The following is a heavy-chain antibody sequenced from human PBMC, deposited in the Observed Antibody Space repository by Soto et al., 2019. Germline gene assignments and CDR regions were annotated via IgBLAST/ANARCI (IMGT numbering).Heavy chain of an antibody. D-gene: IGHD6-13*01. J-gene: IGHJ4*02. Sequence: PSETLSLTCAVYGGSFSGYYWTWIRQPAGKGLEWIGRIYSSGSTNYNSSLKSRVTMSVDTSKNQISLKLTSVTAADTAVYYCARQTTYSSSWYDYWGQGTLVTVSS. CDR3: ARQTTYSSSWYDY. CDR2: IYSSGST. V-gene: IGHV4-59*10. CDR1: GGSFSGYY.